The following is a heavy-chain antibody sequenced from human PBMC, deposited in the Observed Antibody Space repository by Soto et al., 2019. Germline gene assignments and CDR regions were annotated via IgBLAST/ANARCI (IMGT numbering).Heavy chain of an antibody. CDR1: GGTFSSYA. D-gene: IGHD2-2*01. Sequence: QVQLVQSGAEVKKPGSSVKVSCKASGGTFSSYAISWVRQAPGQGLEWMGGIIPIFGTANYAQKFQGRVTITADESTSTAYMELRSLRSEDTAVYYCASGGRYQLLLSYYGMDVWGQGTTVTVSS. J-gene: IGHJ6*02. CDR3: ASGGRYQLLLSYYGMDV. CDR2: IIPIFGTA. V-gene: IGHV1-69*12.